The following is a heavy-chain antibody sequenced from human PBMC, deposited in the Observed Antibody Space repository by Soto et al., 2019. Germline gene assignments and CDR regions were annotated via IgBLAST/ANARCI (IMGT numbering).Heavy chain of an antibody. CDR1: GGSFSGYY. V-gene: IGHV4-34*01. J-gene: IGHJ4*02. CDR3: ARYARRTTVTHFDY. Sequence: SETLSLTCAVYGGSFSGYYWSWIRQPPGKGLEWIGEIYHSGSTNYNPSLKSRVTISVDTSKNQFSLKLSSVTAADTAVYYCARYARRTTVTHFDYWGQGTLVTVSS. CDR2: IYHSGST. D-gene: IGHD4-17*01.